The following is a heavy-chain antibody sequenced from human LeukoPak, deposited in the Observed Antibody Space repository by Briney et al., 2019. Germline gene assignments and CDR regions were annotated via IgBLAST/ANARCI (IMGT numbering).Heavy chain of an antibody. CDR1: GYSFTSYW. CDR2: IYPGDSDT. V-gene: IGHV5-51*01. CDR3: ARQEALGAFDI. D-gene: IGHD7-27*01. Sequence: GESLKISCKGSGYSFTSYWIGWVRQMTGKGLGWMGIIYPGDSDTRYSPSFQGQVTISPDKSIRTAYLQWSSLKASDTAMYYCARQEALGAFDIWGQGTMVTVSS. J-gene: IGHJ3*02.